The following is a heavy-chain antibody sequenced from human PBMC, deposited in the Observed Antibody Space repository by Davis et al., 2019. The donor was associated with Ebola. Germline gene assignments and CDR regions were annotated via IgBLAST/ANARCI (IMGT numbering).Heavy chain of an antibody. D-gene: IGHD5-24*01. CDR2: IYHSGNT. Sequence: MPSETLSLTCTVSGGSINSAHWSWIRQSPEKGLEWIGYIYHSGNTNYNPSLTSRVTISGDTSKNQVSLKLTSVTAADTAVYYCARGGVEMATVPSDAFDIWGQGTRVTVSS. CDR1: GGSINSAH. V-gene: IGHV4-59*01. CDR3: ARGGVEMATVPSDAFDI. J-gene: IGHJ3*02.